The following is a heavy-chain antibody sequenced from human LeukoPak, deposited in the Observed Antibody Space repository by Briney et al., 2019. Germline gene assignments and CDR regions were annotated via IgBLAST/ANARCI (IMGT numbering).Heavy chain of an antibody. CDR3: VRGAVRWGADY. D-gene: IGHD1-26*01. J-gene: IGHJ4*02. CDR2: INSRGDYV. CDR1: GFTFSSYN. V-gene: IGHV3-21*01. Sequence: GGSLRLSCVVSGFTFSSYNINWIRQAPGGGRGWVSSINSRGDYVNYADSVKGRFTISRVNARNSVYLQMNSLRVEDTAVYYCVRGAVRWGADYWGQGTLVTVSS.